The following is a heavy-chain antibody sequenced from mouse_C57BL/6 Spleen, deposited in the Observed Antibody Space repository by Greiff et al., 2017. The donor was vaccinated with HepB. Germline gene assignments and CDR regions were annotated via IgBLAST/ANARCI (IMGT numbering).Heavy chain of an antibody. D-gene: IGHD2-3*01. V-gene: IGHV6-3*01. CDR1: GFTFSNYW. J-gene: IGHJ3*01. CDR2: IRLKSDNYAT. Sequence: EVKVEESGGGLVQPGGSMKLSCVASGFTFSNYWMNWVRQSPEKGLEWVAQIRLKSDNYATHYAESVKGRFTISRDDSKSSVYLQMNNLRAEDTGIYYCTGIYDGYLWFAYWGQGTLVTVSA. CDR3: TGIYDGYLWFAY.